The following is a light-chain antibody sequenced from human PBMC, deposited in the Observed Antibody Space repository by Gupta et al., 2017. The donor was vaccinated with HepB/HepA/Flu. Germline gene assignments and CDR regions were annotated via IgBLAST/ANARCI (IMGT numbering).Light chain of an antibody. CDR2: KNN. V-gene: IGLV1-47*01. J-gene: IGLJ2*01. CDR1: SSNIGNNN. CDR3: ASWDDSLSGRVL. Sequence: QSVLTQPPSASGTPGQRVTMSCSGRSSNIGNNNVYWYQQFPGAAPKLLIYKNNQRPSRVSDRFSGSKSGTSASLAISGLRSDDEAVYYCASWDDSLSGRVLFGGGTRLTVL.